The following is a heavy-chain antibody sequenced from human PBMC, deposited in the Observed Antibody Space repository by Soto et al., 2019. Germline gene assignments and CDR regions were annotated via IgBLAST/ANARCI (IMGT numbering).Heavy chain of an antibody. J-gene: IGHJ3*02. V-gene: IGHV3-23*01. CDR3: VTEVVAASLVDAFDI. CDR1: GFTFSTYA. D-gene: IGHD2-15*01. Sequence: PGVSLRLSCAASGFTFSTYAMNLVRQAPGKGLEWVSGISGGGGSTYYIDSVKGRFTISRDNFKNTLSLQMNSLRADDTAVYYCVTEVVAASLVDAFDIWGQGTMVTVSS. CDR2: ISGGGGST.